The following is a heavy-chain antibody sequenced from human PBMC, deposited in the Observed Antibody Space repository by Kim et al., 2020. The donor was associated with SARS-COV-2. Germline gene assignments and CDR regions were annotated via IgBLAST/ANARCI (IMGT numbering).Heavy chain of an antibody. D-gene: IGHD2-2*03. J-gene: IGHJ6*02. CDR3: ARVLDIVVVPAAMRDYYGMDV. Sequence: ASVKVSCKASGYTFTSYAMHWVRQAPGQRLEWMGWINAGNGNTKYSQKFQGRVTITRDTSASTAYMELSSLRSEDTAVYYCARVLDIVVVPAAMRDYYGMDVWGQGTTVTVSS. CDR1: GYTFTSYA. V-gene: IGHV1-3*01. CDR2: INAGNGNT.